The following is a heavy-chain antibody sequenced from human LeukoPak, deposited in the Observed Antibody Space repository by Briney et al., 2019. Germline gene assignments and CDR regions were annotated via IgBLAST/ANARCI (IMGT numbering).Heavy chain of an antibody. J-gene: IGHJ5*02. D-gene: IGHD2/OR15-2a*01. V-gene: IGHV3-66*01. CDR1: GFTVSSNY. CDR3: ARLRLSPNWFDP. Sequence: GGSLRLSCAASGFTVSSNYMSWVRQAPGKGLEWVSVIYSGGSTYYADSVKGRFTISRDNSKNTLYLQMNSLRAEDTAVYYCARLRLSPNWFDPWGQGTLVTVSS. CDR2: IYSGGST.